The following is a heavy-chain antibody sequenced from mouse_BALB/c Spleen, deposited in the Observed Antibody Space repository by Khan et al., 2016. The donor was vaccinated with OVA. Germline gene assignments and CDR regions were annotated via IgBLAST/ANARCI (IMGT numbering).Heavy chain of an antibody. CDR3: ARSGLRWDFDY. V-gene: IGHV1-7*01. CDR2: INPSTGYP. J-gene: IGHJ2*01. CDR1: GYTFINYW. D-gene: IGHD1-1*01. Sequence: QVQLQQSGAELAKPGASVKMSCKASGYTFINYWILWVKQRPGQGLEWIGYINPSTGYPEYTQNFKDKATLTADKSSSTAYIQLRSLTSEDSAVYDCARSGLRWDFDYWGQGTTLTVSS.